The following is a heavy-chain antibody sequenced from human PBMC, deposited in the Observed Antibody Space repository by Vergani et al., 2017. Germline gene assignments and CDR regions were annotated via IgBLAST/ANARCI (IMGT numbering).Heavy chain of an antibody. CDR3: ARDPSTYDSSVNFDY. V-gene: IGHV3-11*06. CDR1: GFTFSDYY. Sequence: QVQLVESGGGLVKPGGSLRLSCAASGFTFSDYYMSWIRQAPGKGLEWVSYISSSSSYTNYADSVKGRFTISRDNAKNSLYLQMNSLRAEDTAVYYCARDPSTYDSSVNFDYWGQGTLVTVSS. D-gene: IGHD3-22*01. J-gene: IGHJ4*02. CDR2: ISSSSSYT.